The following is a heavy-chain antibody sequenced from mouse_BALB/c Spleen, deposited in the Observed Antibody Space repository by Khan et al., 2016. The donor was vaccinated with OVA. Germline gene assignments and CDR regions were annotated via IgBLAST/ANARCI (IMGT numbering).Heavy chain of an antibody. CDR1: GYSITSGYY. V-gene: IGHV3-6*02. J-gene: IGHJ3*01. CDR2: ITSGGSF. CDR3: ARAGRRFDY. Sequence: LLESGPGLVKPSQSLSLTCSVTGYSITSGYYWNWIRQFPGNKLEWMGYITSGGSFNYNPSLKNRISITRDTSNNQFFLKLNSVTPEDTATYYCARAGRRFDYWGQGTLVTVSA. D-gene: IGHD3-3*01.